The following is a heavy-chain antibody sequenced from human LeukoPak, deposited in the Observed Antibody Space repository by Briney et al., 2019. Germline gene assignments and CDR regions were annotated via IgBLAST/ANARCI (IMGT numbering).Heavy chain of an antibody. CDR1: GGSISSSSYY. CDR3: ARGTHCHDSGSYILGTY. D-gene: IGHD3-10*01. V-gene: IGHV4-39*01. J-gene: IGHJ4*02. Sequence: SETLSLTCTVSGGSISSSSYYWGWIRQPPGKGLEWIGSIYYSGSTYYNPSLKSRVTISVDTSKNQFSLKLRSETAADTAVYYCARGTHCHDSGSYILGTYWGQGTLVTVSS. CDR2: IYYSGST.